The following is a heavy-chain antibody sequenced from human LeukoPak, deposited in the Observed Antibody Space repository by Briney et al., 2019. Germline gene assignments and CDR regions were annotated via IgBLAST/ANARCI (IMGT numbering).Heavy chain of an antibody. CDR1: GYTFTGYY. Sequence: ASVKVSCKASGYTFTGYYMHWVRQAPGQGLEWMGWISAYNGNTNYAQKLQGRVTMTTDTSTSTAYMELRSLRSDDTAVYYCARTGIVGATTYWGQGTLVTVSS. CDR3: ARTGIVGATTY. V-gene: IGHV1-18*04. CDR2: ISAYNGNT. J-gene: IGHJ4*02. D-gene: IGHD1-26*01.